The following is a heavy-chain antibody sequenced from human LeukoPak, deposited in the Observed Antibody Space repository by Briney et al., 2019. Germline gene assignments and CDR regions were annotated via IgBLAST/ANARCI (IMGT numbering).Heavy chain of an antibody. CDR2: INHSGST. D-gene: IGHD3-22*01. J-gene: IGHJ3*02. Sequence: PSETLSLTCAVYGGSFSGYYWSWIRQPPGKGLEWIGEINHSGSTNYNPSLKSRVTISVDTSKNQFSLKLSSVTAADTAVYYCARDVYYYDSSGYYYGGDAFDIWGQGTMVTVSS. V-gene: IGHV4-34*01. CDR3: ARDVYYYDSSGYYYGGDAFDI. CDR1: GGSFSGYY.